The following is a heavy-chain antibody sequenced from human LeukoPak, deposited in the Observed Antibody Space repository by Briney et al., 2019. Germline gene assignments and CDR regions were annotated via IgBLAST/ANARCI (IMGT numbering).Heavy chain of an antibody. V-gene: IGHV3-21*01. Sequence: GGSLRLSCAASGFTFSGSTMNWARQAPGKGLKWVSFISTSSRYIYYADSVRGRFTISRDNAKNSLYLQMNSLRAEDTAVYYCARQQWLDGAYYFDYWGQGTLVTVSS. CDR2: ISTSSRYI. CDR1: GFTFSGST. CDR3: ARQQWLDGAYYFDY. J-gene: IGHJ4*02. D-gene: IGHD6-19*01.